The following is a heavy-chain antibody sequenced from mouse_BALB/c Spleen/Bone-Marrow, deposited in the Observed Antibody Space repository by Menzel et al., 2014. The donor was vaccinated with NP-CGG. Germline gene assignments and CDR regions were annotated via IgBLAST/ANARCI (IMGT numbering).Heavy chain of an antibody. J-gene: IGHJ4*01. CDR3: TRRDYAMDY. Sequence: SGAELVRPGASVKLSCKASGYTFTSYWINRVKQRPGQGLEWIGNIYPSDSYTNYNQKFKDKATLTVDKSSSTAYMQLSSPTSEDSAVYYCTRRDYAMDYWGQGTSVTVSS. CDR2: IYPSDSYT. CDR1: GYTFTSYW. V-gene: IGHV1-69*02.